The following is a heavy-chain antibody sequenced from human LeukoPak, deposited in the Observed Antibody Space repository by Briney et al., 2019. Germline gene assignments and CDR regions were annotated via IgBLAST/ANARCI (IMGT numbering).Heavy chain of an antibody. J-gene: IGHJ4*03. CDR2: ITRSGTT. V-gene: IGHV3-23*01. Sequence: GGSLRLSCAASGFTFSSFAMSWVRQAPGKGLEWVSVITRSGTTYYAESVKGRFTISRDNSKNTLYLQMNSLRADDTAVYSCAKDAVAPGSGGDFFDYWGQGTTVTVSS. D-gene: IGHD3-10*01. CDR3: AKDAVAPGSGGDFFDY. CDR1: GFTFSSFA.